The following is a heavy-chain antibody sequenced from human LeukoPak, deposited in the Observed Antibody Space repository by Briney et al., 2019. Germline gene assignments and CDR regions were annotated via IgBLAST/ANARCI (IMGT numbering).Heavy chain of an antibody. CDR1: GFTFSSYW. J-gene: IGHJ5*02. Sequence: GGSLRLSCAASGFTFSSYWISWVRQPPGKGLEWVAVISFDGSNKYYADSVKGRFTISRDNSKNTLYLQMNSLRAEDTAVYYCAREELGSSLGFDPWGQGTLVTVSS. CDR3: AREELGSSLGFDP. CDR2: ISFDGSNK. D-gene: IGHD3-16*01. V-gene: IGHV3-30-3*01.